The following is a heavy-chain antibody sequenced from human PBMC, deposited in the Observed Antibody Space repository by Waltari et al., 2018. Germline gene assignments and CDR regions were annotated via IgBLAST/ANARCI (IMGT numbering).Heavy chain of an antibody. CDR1: GAFVNNNY. V-gene: IGHV4-59*02. Sequence: QVQLQESGPGLVKPSETLSLTCTVPGAFVNNNYWRWVRPPPGKGLEWIGYLYYSRSTNYNPSRKSRVTISADTSKNQFSLKLSSMTAADTAVYYCARVSSRLVDAYYQYYMDVWGTGTTVTVSS. CDR2: LYYSRST. J-gene: IGHJ6*03. CDR3: ARVSSRLVDAYYQYYMDV.